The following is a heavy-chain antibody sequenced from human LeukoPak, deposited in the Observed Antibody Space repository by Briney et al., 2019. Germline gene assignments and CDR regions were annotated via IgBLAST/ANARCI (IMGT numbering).Heavy chain of an antibody. Sequence: ASVKVSCTASGYTFTSYGISWVRQAPGQGLEWMGWISAYNGNTNYAQKLQGRVTMTTDTSTSTAYMELRSLRSDDTAVYYCARDLYYDSSGYCGYWGQGTLVTVSS. D-gene: IGHD3-22*01. CDR3: ARDLYYDSSGYCGY. V-gene: IGHV1-18*01. J-gene: IGHJ4*02. CDR1: GYTFTSYG. CDR2: ISAYNGNT.